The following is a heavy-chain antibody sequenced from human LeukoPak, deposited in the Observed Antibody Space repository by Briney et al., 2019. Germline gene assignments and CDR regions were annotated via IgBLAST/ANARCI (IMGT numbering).Heavy chain of an antibody. D-gene: IGHD6-19*01. CDR3: ARGGIAVATFDY. Sequence: SETLSLTCTVSGDSLSSYYWSWIRQPPGKGLEWIGYIYYSGSTYYNPSLKSRVTISVDTSKNQFSLKLSSVTAADTAVYYCARGGIAVATFDYWGQGTLVTVSS. J-gene: IGHJ4*02. CDR1: GDSLSSYY. V-gene: IGHV4-59*12. CDR2: IYYSGST.